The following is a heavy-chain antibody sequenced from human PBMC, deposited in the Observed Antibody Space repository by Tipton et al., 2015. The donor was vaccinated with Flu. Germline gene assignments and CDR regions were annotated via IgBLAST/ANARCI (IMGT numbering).Heavy chain of an antibody. D-gene: IGHD3-16*01. CDR2: LYDSGIT. J-gene: IGHJ4*02. V-gene: IGHV4-39*07. Sequence: TLSLTCTVFGGSIGSSTYYWGWIRQPPGKGPEWIGRLYDSGITYYNPSLKSRVTIALDTSKNQFSLKLISVTAADTAVYYCARSSGVYDYVWGGSYYFDFWGQGALVTVSS. CDR1: GGSIGSSTYY. CDR3: ARSSGVYDYVWGGSYYFDF.